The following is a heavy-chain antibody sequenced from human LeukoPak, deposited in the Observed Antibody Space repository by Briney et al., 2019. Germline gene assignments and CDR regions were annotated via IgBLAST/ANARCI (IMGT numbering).Heavy chain of an antibody. Sequence: PSETLSLTCTVSGGSISSGDYYWSWIRQPPGKGLEWIGYIYYSGSTYYNPSLKSRVTISVDTSKNQFSLKLSSVTAADTAVYYCARVRGGIVATTYYFDYWGQGTLVTVSS. CDR3: ARVRGGIVATTYYFDY. CDR1: GGSISSGDYY. J-gene: IGHJ4*02. V-gene: IGHV4-30-4*01. D-gene: IGHD5-12*01. CDR2: IYYSGST.